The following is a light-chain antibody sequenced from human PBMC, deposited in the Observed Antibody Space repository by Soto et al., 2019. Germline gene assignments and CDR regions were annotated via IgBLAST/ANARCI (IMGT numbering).Light chain of an antibody. CDR2: GAS. CDR3: QQYGSSGT. V-gene: IGKV3-20*01. CDR1: QSVSNNY. Sequence: EIVLTHSPGTLSLSPGERATLSCRASQSVSNNYFAWYQQKPGQAPRLLIYGASNRATGIPDRFSGSGSGTDFTLTISRLEPEDFAVYYCQQYGSSGTFGQGTKVDIK. J-gene: IGKJ1*01.